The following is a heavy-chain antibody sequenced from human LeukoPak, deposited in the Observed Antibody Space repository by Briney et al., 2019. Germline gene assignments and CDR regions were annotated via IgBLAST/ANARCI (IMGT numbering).Heavy chain of an antibody. Sequence: PGGSLRLSCAASGFTFSSYGMHWVRQAPGKGLEWVAVISYDGSNKYYADSVKGRFTISRDNSKNTLYLQMNSLRAEDTAVYYCATRGQSNFDYWGREPWSPSPQ. CDR2: ISYDGSNK. J-gene: IGHJ4*02. CDR1: GFTFSSYG. D-gene: IGHD3-10*01. V-gene: IGHV3-30*03. CDR3: ATRGQSNFDY.